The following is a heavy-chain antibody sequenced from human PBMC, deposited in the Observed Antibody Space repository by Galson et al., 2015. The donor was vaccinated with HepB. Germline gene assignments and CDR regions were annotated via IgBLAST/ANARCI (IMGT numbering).Heavy chain of an antibody. CDR3: VFGYFFDY. CDR1: GFIFSNYA. V-gene: IGHV3-23*01. CDR2: VSNDGGTT. J-gene: IGHJ4*02. Sequence: SLRLSCAASGFIFSNYAMSWVRQAPGKGLEWVSTVSNDGGTTYYTDSVKGRFTISRDNSKNTLSLQMNSLRAEDTAVYYCVFGYFFDYWGQGTLVTVSS. D-gene: IGHD3-16*01.